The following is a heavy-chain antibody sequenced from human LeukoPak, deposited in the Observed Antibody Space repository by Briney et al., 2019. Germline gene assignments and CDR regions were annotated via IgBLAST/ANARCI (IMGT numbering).Heavy chain of an antibody. Sequence: ASVKVSRKASGYTFTSYGISWVRQAPGQGLEWMGWISAYNGNTNYAQKLRGRVTMTTDTSTSTAYMELRSLRSDDTAVYYCARNSDYYYYGMDVWGQGTTVTVSS. J-gene: IGHJ6*02. CDR2: ISAYNGNT. D-gene: IGHD1-7*01. CDR1: GYTFTSYG. CDR3: ARNSDYYYYGMDV. V-gene: IGHV1-18*01.